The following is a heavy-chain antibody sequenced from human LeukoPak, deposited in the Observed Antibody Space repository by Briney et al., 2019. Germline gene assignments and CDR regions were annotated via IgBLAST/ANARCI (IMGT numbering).Heavy chain of an antibody. Sequence: GGSLRLSCEASGFTFDDYGMSWVRQASGKGLEWVSAITNWNGGSTGYAGSVRGRFTVSRDNAKNYLYLQMNSLRADDTALYYCARCSRSSTDCYSAFDIWGQGTVVTVSS. CDR1: GFTFDDYG. J-gene: IGHJ3*02. CDR3: ARCSRSSTDCYSAFDI. D-gene: IGHD2-2*02. V-gene: IGHV3-20*04. CDR2: ITNWNGGST.